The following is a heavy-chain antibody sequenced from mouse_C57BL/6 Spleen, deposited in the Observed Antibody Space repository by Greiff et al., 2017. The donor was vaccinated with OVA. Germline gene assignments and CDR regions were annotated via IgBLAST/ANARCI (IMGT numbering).Heavy chain of an antibody. CDR1: GYTFTSYW. Sequence: QVQLQQPGAELVKPGASVKLSCKASGYTFTSYWMQWVKQRPGQGLEWIGEIDPSDSYTNYNQKFKGKATLTVDTSSSTAYMQLSSLTSEDSAVYYCASLDSSGYVGYGGQGTTLTVSS. CDR3: ASLDSSGYVGY. V-gene: IGHV1-50*01. J-gene: IGHJ2*01. CDR2: IDPSDSYT. D-gene: IGHD3-2*02.